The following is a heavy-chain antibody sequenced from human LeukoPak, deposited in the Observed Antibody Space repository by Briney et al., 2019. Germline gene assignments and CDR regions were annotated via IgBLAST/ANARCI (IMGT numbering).Heavy chain of an antibody. Sequence: GGSPRLSCAASGFTFSSYSMNWVRQAPGKGLEWVSYISSSSSTIYYADSMKGRFTISRDNANNSLYLQMNSLRAEDTAVYYCATQVRRYSSGRDYWGQGTLVTVSS. D-gene: IGHD6-19*01. J-gene: IGHJ4*02. CDR3: ATQVRRYSSGRDY. CDR1: GFTFSSYS. V-gene: IGHV3-48*01. CDR2: ISSSSSTI.